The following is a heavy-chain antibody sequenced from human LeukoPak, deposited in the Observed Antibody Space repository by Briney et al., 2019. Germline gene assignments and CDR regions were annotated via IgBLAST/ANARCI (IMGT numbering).Heavy chain of an antibody. D-gene: IGHD1-7*01. Sequence: GGSLRLSCEASGFTFSGYSMNWVREAPGKGLEWVSSISSSSSYIYYADSVKGRFTISRDNAKDSLYLQMNSLRAEDTAFYYCARNNWNYDFQLDYWGQGTLVTVSS. CDR2: ISSSSSYI. CDR1: GFTFSGYS. V-gene: IGHV3-21*04. J-gene: IGHJ4*02. CDR3: ARNNWNYDFQLDY.